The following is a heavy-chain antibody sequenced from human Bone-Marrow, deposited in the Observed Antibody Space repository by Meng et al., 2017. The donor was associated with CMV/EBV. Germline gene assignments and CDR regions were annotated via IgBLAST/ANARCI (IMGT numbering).Heavy chain of an antibody. D-gene: IGHD3-10*01. V-gene: IGHV3-21*01. J-gene: IGHJ4*02. CDR1: GFTFSTYA. CDR2: ISSSSSYI. CDR3: ARDVGEYLPMAFDY. Sequence: GGSLRLSCAASGFTFSTYAMNWVRQAPGKGPECVSCISSSSSYIYYVDSLKGRFTISRDHAKNSLYLQMNSLRAEDTAVYYCARDVGEYLPMAFDYWGQGTLVAVSS.